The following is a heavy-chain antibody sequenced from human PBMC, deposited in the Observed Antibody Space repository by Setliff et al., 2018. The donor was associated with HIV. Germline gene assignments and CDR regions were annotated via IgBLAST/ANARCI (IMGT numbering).Heavy chain of an antibody. CDR2: ISGSGGST. Sequence: GGSLRLSCAASGFTFSSYAMSWVRQAPGKGLEWVSSISGSGGSTYYADSVKGRFTISRDNSKNTLYLQMNSLRAEATAVYYCARDLSPGITAPLDYWGQGSPFTVSS. D-gene: IGHD1-20*01. J-gene: IGHJ4*02. CDR1: GFTFSSYA. V-gene: IGHV3-23*01. CDR3: ARDLSPGITAPLDY.